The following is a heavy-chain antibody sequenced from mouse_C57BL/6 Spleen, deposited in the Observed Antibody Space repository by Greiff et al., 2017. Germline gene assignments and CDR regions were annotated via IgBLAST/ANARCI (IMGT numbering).Heavy chain of an antibody. V-gene: IGHV1-59*01. CDR2: IDPSDSYT. J-gene: IGHJ2*01. CDR1: GYTFTSYW. Sequence: QVQLQQPGAELVRPGTSVKLSCKASGYTFTSYWMHWVKQRPGQGLEWIGVIDPSDSYTNYNQKFKGKATLTVDTSSSTAYMQLSSLTSEDSAVYYCARTLDGNRFDYWGQGTTLTVSS. CDR3: ARTLDGNRFDY. D-gene: IGHD2-1*01.